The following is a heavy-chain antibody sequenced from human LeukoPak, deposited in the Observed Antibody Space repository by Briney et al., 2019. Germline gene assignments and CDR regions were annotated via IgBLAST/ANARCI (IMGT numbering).Heavy chain of an antibody. Sequence: GESLKISCKGSGYSFTSYWIRWVRQMPGKGLEWMGIIYPGDSDTRYSPSFQGQVTISADKSISTAYLQWSSLKASDTAMYYCARHGPWPGYDFWSGYFKGYYYYMDVWGKGTTVTVSS. CDR3: ARHGPWPGYDFWSGYFKGYYYYMDV. J-gene: IGHJ6*03. CDR2: IYPGDSDT. V-gene: IGHV5-51*01. D-gene: IGHD3-3*01. CDR1: GYSFTSYW.